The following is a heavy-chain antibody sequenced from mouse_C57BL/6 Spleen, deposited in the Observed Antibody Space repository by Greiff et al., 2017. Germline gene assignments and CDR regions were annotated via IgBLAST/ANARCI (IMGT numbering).Heavy chain of an antibody. V-gene: IGHV1-81*01. CDR3: ARYTITTVVADY. Sequence: VQLQQSGAELARPGASVKLSCKASGYTFTSYGISWVKQRTGQGLEWIGEIYPRSGNTYYNEKFKGKATLTADTSSSPAYMELRSLTSEDSAVYFCARYTITTVVADYWGQGTTLTVSS. J-gene: IGHJ2*01. CDR1: GYTFTSYG. CDR2: IYPRSGNT. D-gene: IGHD1-1*01.